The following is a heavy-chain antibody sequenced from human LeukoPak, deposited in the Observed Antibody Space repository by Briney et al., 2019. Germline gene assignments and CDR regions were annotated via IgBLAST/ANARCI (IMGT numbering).Heavy chain of an antibody. D-gene: IGHD2-21*02. Sequence: PSETLSLTCTVSGGSISSYYWSWSRQAPGKGVEWIGNLYYNRGAWYKSSLKSRITTSVDTSKSEFSLKLSSVTAADTAVYYCARWSDCGGDCHILDYWGQGILVTVAS. CDR3: ARWSDCGGDCHILDY. J-gene: IGHJ4*02. V-gene: IGHV4-59*01. CDR2: LYYNRGA. CDR1: GGSISSYY.